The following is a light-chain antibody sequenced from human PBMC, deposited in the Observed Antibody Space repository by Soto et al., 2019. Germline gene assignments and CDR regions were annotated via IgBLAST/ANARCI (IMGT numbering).Light chain of an antibody. Sequence: EIVLTQSPDTLSLSPGGRATLSCRASQSVPSRIAWYQQKPGQAPSLLIYGASTRATGVPDRFSGTGSGTEFTLTISSLKSEDYAVYYCQQYKSWPPITFGQGTRLEIK. CDR2: GAS. CDR3: QQYKSWPPIT. V-gene: IGKV3-15*01. CDR1: QSVPSR. J-gene: IGKJ5*01.